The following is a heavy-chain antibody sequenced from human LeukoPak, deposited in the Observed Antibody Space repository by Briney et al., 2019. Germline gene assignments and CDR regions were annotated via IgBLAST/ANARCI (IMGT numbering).Heavy chain of an antibody. V-gene: IGHV1-2*02. D-gene: IGHD5-18*01. Sequence: ASVKVSCKASGYTFTGDYMHWVRQAPGQGLEWMGWINPNSGGTNYAQKFQGRVTMTRDTSISTACMELSRLRSDDTAVYYCARDHIQPAALDYWGQGTLVTVSS. CDR2: INPNSGGT. CDR3: ARDHIQPAALDY. J-gene: IGHJ4*02. CDR1: GYTFTGDY.